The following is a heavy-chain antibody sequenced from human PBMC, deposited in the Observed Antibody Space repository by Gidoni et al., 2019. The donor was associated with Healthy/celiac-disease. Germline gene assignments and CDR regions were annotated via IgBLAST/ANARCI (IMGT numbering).Heavy chain of an antibody. J-gene: IGHJ4*02. D-gene: IGHD3-10*01. V-gene: IGHV4-59*01. Sequence: QVQLQESGQGLVKPSETLSLTCTVSGGSTSRYYWSLLRQPPEKGLEWIGYFYYSGSTTYNPSLKRRVTISVDTSKNQFSLKLSSVTAADTAVYYCARVGGTMVQGVIIFDYWGQGTLFTVSS. CDR1: GGSTSRYY. CDR3: ARVGGTMVQGVIIFDY. CDR2: FYYSGST.